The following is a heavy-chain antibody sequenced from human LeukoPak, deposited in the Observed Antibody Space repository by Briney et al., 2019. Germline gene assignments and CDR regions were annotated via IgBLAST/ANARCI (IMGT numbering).Heavy chain of an antibody. J-gene: IGHJ6*03. Sequence: SVKVSCKASGGTFSSYAISWVRQAPGQGLEWMGGIIPMFGTANYAQKIQGRVTITADKSTSTAYMELSSLRSEDTDVYYCACQIEVGATHRGFYYYMDVWGKGTTVTVSS. CDR2: IIPMFGTA. CDR3: ACQIEVGATHRGFYYYMDV. CDR1: GGTFSSYA. V-gene: IGHV1-69*06. D-gene: IGHD1-26*01.